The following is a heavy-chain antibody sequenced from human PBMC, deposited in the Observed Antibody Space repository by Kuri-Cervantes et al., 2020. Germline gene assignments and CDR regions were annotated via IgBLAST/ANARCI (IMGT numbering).Heavy chain of an antibody. CDR2: ISWNSGSI. V-gene: IGHV3-9*01. D-gene: IGHD4-17*01. Sequence: SLKISCAASGFTFDDYAMHWVRQAPGKGLEWVSGISWNSGSIGYADSVKGRFTISRDNAKNSLYLQMNSLRAEDTALYYCARETTVTTVVDYWGQGTLVTVSS. J-gene: IGHJ4*02. CDR3: ARETTVTTVVDY. CDR1: GFTFDDYA.